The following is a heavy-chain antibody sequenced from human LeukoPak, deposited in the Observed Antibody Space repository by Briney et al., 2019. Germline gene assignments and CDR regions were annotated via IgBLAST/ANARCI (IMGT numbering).Heavy chain of an antibody. CDR1: GGSISTSNYY. CDR3: AREGNDYGRPFDP. CDR2: IFYSGST. J-gene: IGHJ5*02. Sequence: SETLSLTCTVSGGSISTSNYYWGWIRQPPGKGLEWIGNIFYSGSTYYSPSLRSRVTMSVDTSKNQFSLKLSSATAADTAVYYCAREGNDYGRPFDPWGQGTLVTVSS. V-gene: IGHV4-39*07. D-gene: IGHD4-17*01.